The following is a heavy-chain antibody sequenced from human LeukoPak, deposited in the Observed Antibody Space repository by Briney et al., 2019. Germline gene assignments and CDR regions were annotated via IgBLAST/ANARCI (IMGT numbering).Heavy chain of an antibody. J-gene: IGHJ6*02. CDR2: IYSGGST. Sequence: GGSLRLSCAASGFTFSSYSMNWVRQAPGKGLEWVSVIYSGGSTYYADSVKGRFTISRHNSKNTLYLQMNSLRAEDTAVYYCARSFGAPEYYDILTGYSYYYYGMDVWGQGTTVTVSS. D-gene: IGHD3-9*01. CDR3: ARSFGAPEYYDILTGYSYYYYGMDV. V-gene: IGHV3-53*04. CDR1: GFTFSSYS.